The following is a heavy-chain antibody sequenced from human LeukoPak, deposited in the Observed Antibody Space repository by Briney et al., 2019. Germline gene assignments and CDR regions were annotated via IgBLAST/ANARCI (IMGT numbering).Heavy chain of an antibody. CDR1: GYTFTSYD. V-gene: IGHV1-8*01. D-gene: IGHD3-10*01. CDR2: MNPDSGNI. CDR3: ARGPAKRYYYGSGYYYGMDV. J-gene: IGHJ6*02. Sequence: ASVKVSCKASGYTFTSYDINWVRQAPGQGLEWMGWMNPDSGNIGFARKFRDRVSVTTNMSMTTVYMELSSLRSEDTAVYYCARGPAKRYYYGSGYYYGMDVWGQGTTVTVSS.